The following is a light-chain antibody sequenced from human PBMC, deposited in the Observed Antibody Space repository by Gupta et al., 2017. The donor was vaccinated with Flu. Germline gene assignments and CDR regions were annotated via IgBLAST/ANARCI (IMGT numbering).Light chain of an antibody. CDR2: GAS. V-gene: IGKV3-20*01. Sequence: EILLTQSPGTLSLSPGERATLSCRASQSITSNYLAWYQHRPGHAPKLLIYGASTRANGIPERFVGSGSGTDFTLTITALEPEDFAIYYCQQDGASQTFGQGTKVEVK. J-gene: IGKJ1*01. CDR3: QQDGASQT. CDR1: QSITSNY.